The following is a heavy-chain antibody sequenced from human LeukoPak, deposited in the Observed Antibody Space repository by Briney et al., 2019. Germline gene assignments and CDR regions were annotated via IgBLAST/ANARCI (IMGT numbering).Heavy chain of an antibody. Sequence: GASVTVSCKASGGTFSSYAISWVRQAPGQGLEWMGGIIPIFGTANYAQKFQGRVTITADESTSTAYMELSSLRSEDTAVYYCARGDSTYGSGSYCPLNWGQGTLVTVSS. D-gene: IGHD3-10*01. J-gene: IGHJ4*02. CDR2: IIPIFGTA. V-gene: IGHV1-69*13. CDR1: GGTFSSYA. CDR3: ARGDSTYGSGSYCPLN.